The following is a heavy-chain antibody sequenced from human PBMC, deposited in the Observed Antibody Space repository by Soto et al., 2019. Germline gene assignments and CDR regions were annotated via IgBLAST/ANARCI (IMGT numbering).Heavy chain of an antibody. CDR3: AKPLHSSSWPRTNWFDP. J-gene: IGHJ5*02. CDR2: ISGSGGST. V-gene: IGHV3-23*01. Sequence: EVQLLESGGGLVQPGGSLRLSCAASGFTFSSYAMSWVRQAPGKGLEWVSAISGSGGSTYYADSVKGRFTISRDNSKNTLYLQMNSLRAEDTAVYYCAKPLHSSSWPRTNWFDPWGQGTLVTVSS. D-gene: IGHD6-13*01. CDR1: GFTFSSYA.